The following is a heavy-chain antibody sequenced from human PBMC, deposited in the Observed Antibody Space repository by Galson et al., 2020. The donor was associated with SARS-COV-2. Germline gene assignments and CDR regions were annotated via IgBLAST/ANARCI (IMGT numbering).Heavy chain of an antibody. CDR3: ARDLTGNDAFGI. V-gene: IGHV3-21*01. CDR2: ISSSSSYI. Sequence: GESLKISCAASGFTFSSYSMNWVRQAPGKGLEWVSSISSSSSYIYYADSVKGRFTISRDNSKNTLYLQMNSLRAEDTAVYYCARDLTGNDAFGIWGQGTMVTVSS. CDR1: GFTFSSYS. J-gene: IGHJ3*02.